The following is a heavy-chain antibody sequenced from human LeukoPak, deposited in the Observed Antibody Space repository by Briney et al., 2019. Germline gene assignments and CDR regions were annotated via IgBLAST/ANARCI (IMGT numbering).Heavy chain of an antibody. CDR1: GYTFTGYY. CDR3: ATIFGSTPDY. D-gene: IGHD3-10*02. CDR2: INPNSGGT. Sequence: ASVKVSXRASGYTFTGYYMHWVRQAPGQGLEWMGRINPNSGGTNYAQKFQGRVTMTRDTSISTAYMELSRLRSDDTAVYYCATIFGSTPDYWGQGTLVTVSS. V-gene: IGHV1-2*06. J-gene: IGHJ4*02.